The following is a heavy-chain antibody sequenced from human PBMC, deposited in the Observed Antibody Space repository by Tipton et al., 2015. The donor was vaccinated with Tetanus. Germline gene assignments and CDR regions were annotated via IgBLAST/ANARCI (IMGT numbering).Heavy chain of an antibody. CDR1: GDSIGRTSPY. Sequence: TLSLTCTVSGDSIGRTSPYWGWIRQPPGKDLEWIGSIYRRETTYYNPSLKSRVTVSIDMSKNQVSLKLSSVTAADTAVYYCVLYCDNGRCSGAYHYYGMDVWGQGTTVTVSS. D-gene: IGHD3-22*01. V-gene: IGHV4-39*01. CDR2: IYRRETT. CDR3: VLYCDNGRCSGAYHYYGMDV. J-gene: IGHJ6*02.